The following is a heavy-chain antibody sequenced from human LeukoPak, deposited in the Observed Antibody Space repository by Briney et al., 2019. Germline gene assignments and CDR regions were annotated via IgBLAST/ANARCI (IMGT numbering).Heavy chain of an antibody. CDR2: IRSKAYGGTT. CDR3: TREGIAAPHPFDP. J-gene: IGHJ5*02. Sequence: GGSLRLSCTASGFTFGDYAMSWVRHAPGKGLVWVGFIRSKAYGGTTEYAASVKGRFTISRDDSKSIAYLQMNSLKTEDTAVYYCTREGIAAPHPFDPWGQGTLVTVSS. CDR1: GFTFGDYA. V-gene: IGHV3-49*04. D-gene: IGHD6-6*01.